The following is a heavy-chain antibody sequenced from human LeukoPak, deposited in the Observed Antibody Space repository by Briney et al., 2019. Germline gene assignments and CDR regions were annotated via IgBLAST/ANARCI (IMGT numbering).Heavy chain of an antibody. CDR2: IYPGDSDT. CDR3: ATPSKGYSGYDFYFDY. CDR1: GYSFTSYW. D-gene: IGHD5-12*01. Sequence: GESLKISCKGSGYSFTSYWIGWVRQMPGKGLEWMGIIYPGDSDTRYGPSFQGQVTISADKSISTAYLQWSSPKASDTAMYYCATPSKGYSGYDFYFDYWGQGTLVTVSS. J-gene: IGHJ4*02. V-gene: IGHV5-51*01.